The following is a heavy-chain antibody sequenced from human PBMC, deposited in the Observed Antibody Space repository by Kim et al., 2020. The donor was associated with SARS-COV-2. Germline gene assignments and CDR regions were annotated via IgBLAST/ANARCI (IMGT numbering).Heavy chain of an antibody. D-gene: IGHD3-22*01. CDR3: ARVLYYYDSSGLFDY. Sequence: GGSLRLSCAASGFTFSSYAMHWVRQAPGKGLEWVAVISYDGSNKYYADSVKGRFTISRDNSKNTLYLQMNSLRAEDTAVYYCARVLYYYDSSGLFDYWGQGTLVTVSS. CDR1: GFTFSSYA. V-gene: IGHV3-30*04. CDR2: ISYDGSNK. J-gene: IGHJ4*02.